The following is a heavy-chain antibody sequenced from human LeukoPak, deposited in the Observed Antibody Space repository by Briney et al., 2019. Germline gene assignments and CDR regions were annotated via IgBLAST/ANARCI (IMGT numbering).Heavy chain of an antibody. Sequence: ASVKVSCKASGGTFSSYAISWVRQAPGQGLEWMGGIIPIFGTANYAQKFQGRVTITTDESTSTAYMELSSLRSEDTAVYYCAGDYWSGYYSGQSFDYWGQGTLVTVSS. CDR3: AGDYWSGYYSGQSFDY. V-gene: IGHV1-69*05. D-gene: IGHD3-3*01. J-gene: IGHJ4*02. CDR2: IIPIFGTA. CDR1: GGTFSSYA.